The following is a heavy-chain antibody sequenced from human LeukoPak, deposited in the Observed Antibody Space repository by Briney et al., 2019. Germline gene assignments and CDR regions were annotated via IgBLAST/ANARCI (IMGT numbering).Heavy chain of an antibody. CDR2: IWYDGSNK. V-gene: IGHV3-33*01. CDR3: ARDNSSSTSCYLGYYYYGMDV. J-gene: IGHJ6*02. D-gene: IGHD2-2*01. CDR1: GFTFSSYG. Sequence: PGRSLRLSCAASGFTFSSYGVHWVRQAPGKGLEWVAVIWYDGSNKYYADSVKGRFTISRDNSKNTLYLQMNSLRAEDTAVYYCARDNSSSTSCYLGYYYYGMDVWGQGTTVTVSS.